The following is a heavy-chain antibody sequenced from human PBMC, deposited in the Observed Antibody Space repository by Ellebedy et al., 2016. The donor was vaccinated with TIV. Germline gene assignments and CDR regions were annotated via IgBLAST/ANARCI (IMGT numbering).Heavy chain of an antibody. CDR3: ARDVWGGGWD. CDR2: IKQDGSEK. D-gene: IGHD6-19*01. CDR1: GFSFSDYS. V-gene: IGHV3-7*01. Sequence: PGGSLRLSCATSGFSFSDYSLAWLRLVPGKGLEWVANIKQDGSEKYYVDSVKGRFTISRDNAKNSVYLQLSSLGAEDTAVYYCARDVWGGGWDWGQGTPVTVSS. J-gene: IGHJ4*02.